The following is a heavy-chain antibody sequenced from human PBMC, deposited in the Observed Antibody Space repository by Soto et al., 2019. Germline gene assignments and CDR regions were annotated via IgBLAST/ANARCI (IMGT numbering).Heavy chain of an antibody. CDR3: ARVPTTTAVDNLKYYYYMDV. D-gene: IGHD1-1*01. CDR1: GFTFSTYW. Sequence: EVQLVESGGDLVQPGGSLRLSCAASGFTFSTYWMHWVRQAPGKGLVWVSRISSDGSSTLYADSVKGRFTVSRDNAKNTLYLQMNRLRVEDTAVYYCARVPTTTAVDNLKYYYYMDVWGKGTRVTVSS. J-gene: IGHJ6*03. CDR2: ISSDGSST. V-gene: IGHV3-74*01.